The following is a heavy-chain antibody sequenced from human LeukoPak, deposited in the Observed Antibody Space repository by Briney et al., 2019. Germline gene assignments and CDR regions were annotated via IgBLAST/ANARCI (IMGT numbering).Heavy chain of an antibody. CDR2: INHSGST. V-gene: IGHV4-34*01. CDR3: AGGKAARRGELY. D-gene: IGHD3-16*01. Sequence: PSETLSLTCAVYGGSFSGYYWSWIRQPPGKGLEWIGEINHSGSTNYNPSLKSRVTISVDTSKNQFSLKLSSVTAADTAVYYCAGGKAARRGELYGGQGTLVTVSS. J-gene: IGHJ4*02. CDR1: GGSFSGYY.